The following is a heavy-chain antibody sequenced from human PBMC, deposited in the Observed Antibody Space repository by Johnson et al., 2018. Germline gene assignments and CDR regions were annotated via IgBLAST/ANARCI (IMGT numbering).Heavy chain of an antibody. D-gene: IGHD2-15*01. CDR2: ISYDGSNK. Sequence: QVQLVESGGGVVQPGRSLRLSCAASGFTFSSYGMHWVRQAPGKGLEWVAVISYDGSNKYYADSVKGRFTISRDNSKNTLYLQMNSLRAEDTAVYYCAKAEGYWSGVSCYPAYYYYYMDVWGKGTTVPVSS. CDR1: GFTFSSYG. V-gene: IGHV3-30*18. J-gene: IGHJ6*03. CDR3: AKAEGYWSGVSCYPAYYYYYMDV.